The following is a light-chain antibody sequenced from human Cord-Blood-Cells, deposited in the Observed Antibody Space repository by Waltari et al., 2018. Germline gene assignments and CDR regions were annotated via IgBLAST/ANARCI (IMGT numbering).Light chain of an antibody. CDR1: TGAVTSGPY. Sequence: QAVVTQEPSLTVSPGGTVTLTCGSSTGAVTSGPYPYWFQQKPGQAPRPLIYDTSNKHSWTPARFSGSLLGGKAALTLSGAQPEDEAEYYCLLSYSGARVFGGGTKLTVL. V-gene: IGLV7-46*01. CDR2: DTS. J-gene: IGLJ3*02. CDR3: LLSYSGARV.